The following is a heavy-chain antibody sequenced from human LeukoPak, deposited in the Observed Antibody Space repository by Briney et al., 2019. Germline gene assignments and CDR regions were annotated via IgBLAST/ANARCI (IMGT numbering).Heavy chain of an antibody. CDR2: IYHSGST. V-gene: IGHV4-34*01. D-gene: IGHD3-9*01. J-gene: IGHJ4*02. CDR1: GGSFSGYY. CDR3: ASIPTRASYYDILTGYYSEHNFDY. Sequence: SETLSLTCAVYGGSFSGYYWSWIRQPPGKGLEWIGEIYHSGSTNYNPSLKSRVTISVDKSKNQFSLKLSSVTAADTAVYYCASIPTRASYYDILTGYYSEHNFDYWGQGTLVTVSS.